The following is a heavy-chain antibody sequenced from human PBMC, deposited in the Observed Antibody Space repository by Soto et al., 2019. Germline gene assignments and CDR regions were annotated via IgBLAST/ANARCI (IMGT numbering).Heavy chain of an antibody. CDR3: AKEGLQQQPHPTCYYGMDV. J-gene: IGHJ6*02. CDR1: GFTFSSYA. D-gene: IGHD6-13*01. Sequence: EVQLLESGGGLVQPGGSLRLSCAASGFTFSSYAMSWVRQAPGKGLEWVSAISGSGGSTYYADSVKGRFTISRDNSKNTLYLQMPSLRAEDTAVYDCAKEGLQQQPHPTCYYGMDVWGQGTTVTVSS. V-gene: IGHV3-23*01. CDR2: ISGSGGST.